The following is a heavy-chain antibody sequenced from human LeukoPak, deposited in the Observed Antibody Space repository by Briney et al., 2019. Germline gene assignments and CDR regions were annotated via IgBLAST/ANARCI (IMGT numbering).Heavy chain of an antibody. CDR2: IWYDGSNK. CDR3: ARARSVSYCGGDCYLDY. V-gene: IGHV3-33*01. CDR1: GFTFSSYG. D-gene: IGHD2-21*02. Sequence: GRSLRLSCAASGFTFSSYGMHWVRQAPGKGLEWVAVIWYDGSNKYYADSVKGRFTISRDNSKNTLYLQMNSLRAEDTAVYYCARARSVSYCGGDCYLDYWGQGTLVTVSS. J-gene: IGHJ4*02.